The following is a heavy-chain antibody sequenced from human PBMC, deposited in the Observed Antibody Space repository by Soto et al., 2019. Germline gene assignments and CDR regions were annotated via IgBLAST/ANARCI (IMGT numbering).Heavy chain of an antibody. CDR1: GYTFTGYY. J-gene: IGHJ4*02. V-gene: IGHV1-2*04. CDR2: INPNSGGT. D-gene: IGHD6-13*01. CDR3: ARDRESKHLKSHSSSWSVTYYFDY. Sequence: QVQLVQSGAEVKKPGASVKVSCKASGYTFTGYYMHWVRQAPGQGLEWMGWINPNSGGTNYAQKFKGWVSMTRDTSISTAYMELSRLRSDDTAVYYCARDRESKHLKSHSSSWSVTYYFDYWGQGTLVTVSS.